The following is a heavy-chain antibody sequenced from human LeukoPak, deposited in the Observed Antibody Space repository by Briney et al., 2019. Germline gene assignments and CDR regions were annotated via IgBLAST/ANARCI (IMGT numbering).Heavy chain of an antibody. CDR2: ISSSSSYI. CDR1: GFTFSSYS. D-gene: IGHD3-10*01. V-gene: IGHV3-21*01. Sequence: GGSLRLSCAASGFTFSSYSMNWVRQAPGKGLEWVSSISSSSSYIYYADSVKGRFTTSRDNAKNSLYLQMNSLRAEDTAVYYCARAGYYGSGSYWGFLDYWGQGTLVTVSS. J-gene: IGHJ4*02. CDR3: ARAGYYGSGSYWGFLDY.